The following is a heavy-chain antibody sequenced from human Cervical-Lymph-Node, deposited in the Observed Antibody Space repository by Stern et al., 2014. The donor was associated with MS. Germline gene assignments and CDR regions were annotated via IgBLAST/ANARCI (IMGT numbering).Heavy chain of an antibody. CDR2: VYPCDSAI. V-gene: IGHV5-51*01. J-gene: IGHJ4*02. CDR1: GYTFTTYW. CDR3: ARADYCTGGRCYFFDS. D-gene: IGHD2-15*01. Sequence: VQLVQSGAEVKKPGESLKISCKGSGYTFTTYWIGWVRRMPGRGLEWVGFVYPCDSAILYRPSFQGHVTLSADTSLNTDFLQWSSLKASDTAIYYCARADYCTGGRCYFFDSWGQGTLVTVSS.